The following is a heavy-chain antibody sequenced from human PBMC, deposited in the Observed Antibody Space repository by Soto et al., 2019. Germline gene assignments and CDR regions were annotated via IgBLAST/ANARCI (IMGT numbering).Heavy chain of an antibody. Sequence: GGSLRLSCAASGFTFSSYGMHWVRQAPGKGLEWVAVISYDGSNKYYADSVKGRFTISRDNSKNTLYLQMNSLRAEDTAVYYCARDSGHITMIVVATSGYFDYWGQGTLVTVSS. CDR2: ISYDGSNK. D-gene: IGHD3-22*01. CDR3: ARDSGHITMIVVATSGYFDY. CDR1: GFTFSSYG. J-gene: IGHJ4*02. V-gene: IGHV3-30*03.